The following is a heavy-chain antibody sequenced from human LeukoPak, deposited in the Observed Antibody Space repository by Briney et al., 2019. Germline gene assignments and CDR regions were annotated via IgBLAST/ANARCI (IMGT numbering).Heavy chain of an antibody. J-gene: IGHJ5*02. CDR2: ISSSSGTI. Sequence: GGSLRLSCAVSGFSFSSYSMDWVRLAPGKGLEWIPFISSSSGTIYYADSVKGRFTISRDNAKNSLYLQMNSLRDEDTAVYYCVRDRAGGNSVWFDPWGQGTLVTVSS. CDR3: VRDRAGGNSVWFDP. D-gene: IGHD4-23*01. V-gene: IGHV3-48*02. CDR1: GFSFSSYS.